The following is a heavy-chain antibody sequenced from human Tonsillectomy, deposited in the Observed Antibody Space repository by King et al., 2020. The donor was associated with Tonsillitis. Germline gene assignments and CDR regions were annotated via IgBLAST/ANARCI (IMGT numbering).Heavy chain of an antibody. J-gene: IGHJ4*02. CDR2: ISWDGGST. V-gene: IGHV3-43*01. D-gene: IGHD3-10*01. CDR3: ANSGRVMEFDY. CDR1: GFTFDDYT. Sequence: VQLVESGGVVVQPGGSLRLSCAASGFTFDDYTMHWVRQATGKGLEWVSLISWDGGSTYYADSVKGRFTISRDNSKNSLYLQMNSLRTEDTALYYCANSGRVMEFDYWGQGTLVTVSS.